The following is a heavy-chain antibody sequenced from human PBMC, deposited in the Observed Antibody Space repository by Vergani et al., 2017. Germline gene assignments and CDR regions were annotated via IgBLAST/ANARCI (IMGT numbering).Heavy chain of an antibody. J-gene: IGHJ5*02. D-gene: IGHD2-2*01. CDR2: IWYDGSNK. CDR3: ARDQGCSSTSCYAGWFDP. V-gene: IGHV3-33*01. CDR1: GFTFSSYG. Sequence: QVQLVESGGGVVQPGRSLRLSCAASGFTFSSYGMHWVRQAPGKGLEWVAVIWYDGSNKYYADSVKGRFTISRDNSKNTLYLQMNSLRAEDTAVYYCARDQGCSSTSCYAGWFDPWGQGTLVTVSS.